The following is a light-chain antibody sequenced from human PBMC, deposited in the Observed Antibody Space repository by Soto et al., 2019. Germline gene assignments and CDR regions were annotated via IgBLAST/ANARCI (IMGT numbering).Light chain of an antibody. CDR3: NSYTSNNTYV. CDR1: SSDVGAFNY. J-gene: IGLJ1*01. CDR2: DVS. V-gene: IGLV2-14*03. Sequence: QSALTQPASVSGSPGQAITISCSGTSSDVGAFNYVSWYQQHPGKAPKLMIYDVSNRPSGVSNRFFGSKSVNTSSLTISGLRAEDEADYYCNSYTSNNTYVFGTGTKLTGL.